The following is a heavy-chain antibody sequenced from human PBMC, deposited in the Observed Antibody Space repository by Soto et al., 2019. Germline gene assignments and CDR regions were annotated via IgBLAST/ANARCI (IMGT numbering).Heavy chain of an antibody. CDR3: ARYKPGGHYYYVMDV. CDR1: GYSFTSYW. V-gene: IGHV5-10-1*01. Sequence: PGESLKIACKGSGYSFTSYWISWVRQMPGKGLEWMGRIDPSDSYTNYSPSFQGHVTISADKSISTAYLQWSSLKASDTAMYYCARYKPGGHYYYVMDVWGQGTTVTVSS. CDR2: IDPSDSYT. D-gene: IGHD1-20*01. J-gene: IGHJ6*02.